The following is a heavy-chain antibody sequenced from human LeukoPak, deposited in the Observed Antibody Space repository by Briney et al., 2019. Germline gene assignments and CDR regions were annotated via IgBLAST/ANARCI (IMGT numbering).Heavy chain of an antibody. V-gene: IGHV3-21*01. Sequence: GGSLRLSCAASGFTFSSYWMHWVRQAPGKGLVWVSSITSSSSYIYYADPVKGRFTISRDNAKNSLFLQMNSLTAEDTAVYYCARDPYSGGYWNYYYYYMDVWGKGTTVTVSS. CDR2: ITSSSSYI. CDR1: GFTFSSYW. CDR3: ARDPYSGGYWNYYYYYMDV. D-gene: IGHD1-26*01. J-gene: IGHJ6*03.